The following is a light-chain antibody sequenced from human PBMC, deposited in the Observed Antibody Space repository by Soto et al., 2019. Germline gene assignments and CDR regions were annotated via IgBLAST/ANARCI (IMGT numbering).Light chain of an antibody. CDR2: DAS. CDR3: QQRSNWIT. CDR1: QSVSSY. Sequence: EIVLTQSPATLSLSPGDTATLSCRASQSVSSYLAWYQHKPGQAPRLLIYDASNRATGIPARFSGSGSGTDFTLTISSLEPEDFAVYSCQQRSNWITFGQGTRLEIE. J-gene: IGKJ5*01. V-gene: IGKV3-11*01.